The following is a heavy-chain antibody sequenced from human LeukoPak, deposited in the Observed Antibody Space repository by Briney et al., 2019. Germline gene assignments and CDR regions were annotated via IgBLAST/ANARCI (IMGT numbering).Heavy chain of an antibody. J-gene: IGHJ6*03. CDR1: GGSISSYY. CDR2: IYYSGST. Sequence: PSETLSLTYTVSGGSISSYYWSWIRQPPGKGLEWIGYIYYSGSTNYNPSLKSRVTISVDTSKNQFSLKLSPVTAADTAVYYCARTGNYYYYMDVWGKGTTVTVSS. D-gene: IGHD1-1*01. CDR3: ARTGNYYYYMDV. V-gene: IGHV4-59*01.